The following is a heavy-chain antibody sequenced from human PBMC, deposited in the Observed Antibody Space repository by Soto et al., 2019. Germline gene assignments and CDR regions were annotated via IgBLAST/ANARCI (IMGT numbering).Heavy chain of an antibody. CDR2: ISGSGAGT. J-gene: IGHJ4*02. V-gene: IGHV3-23*01. Sequence: PGGSLRLSCAASGFTFSSFAMSWLRQAPGKGLEWVSSISGSGAGTYYADSVKGRFAISRDNSKNTLHLQMNSLRAEDTALYYCVKRSVARPWYFEFWGPGTPVTVSS. D-gene: IGHD6-19*01. CDR3: VKRSVARPWYFEF. CDR1: GFTFSSFA.